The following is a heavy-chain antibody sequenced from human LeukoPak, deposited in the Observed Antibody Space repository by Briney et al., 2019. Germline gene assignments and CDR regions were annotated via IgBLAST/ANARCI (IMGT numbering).Heavy chain of an antibody. V-gene: IGHV4-38-2*01. J-gene: IGHJ4*02. CDR2: IYHSGST. Sequence: SETLSLTCAVSGYSISSGYYWGWIRQPPGKGLEWIGSIYHSGSTYYNPSLKSRVTISVDTSKNQFSLKLSSVTAADTAVYYCASPSTGIAAASHGVFDYWGQGTLVTVSS. CDR1: GYSISSGYY. CDR3: ASPSTGIAAASHGVFDY. D-gene: IGHD6-13*01.